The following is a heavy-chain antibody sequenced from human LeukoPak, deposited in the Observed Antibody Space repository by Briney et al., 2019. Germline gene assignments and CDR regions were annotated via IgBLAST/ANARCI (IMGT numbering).Heavy chain of an antibody. CDR2: MNPNSGNT. J-gene: IGHJ4*02. D-gene: IGHD3-9*01. V-gene: IGHV1-8*01. CDR1: GYTFTSYD. CDR3: ARGREVLRYFDWLLYPNY. Sequence: ASVKVSCKASGYTFTSYDINWVRQATGQGLEWMGWMNPNSGNTGYAQKFQGRVTMTRNTSISTAYMELGSLRSEDTAVYYCARGREVLRYFDWLLYPNYWGQGTLVTVSS.